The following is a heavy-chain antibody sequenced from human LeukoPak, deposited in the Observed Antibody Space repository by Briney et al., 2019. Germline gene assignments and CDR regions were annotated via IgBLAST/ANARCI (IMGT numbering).Heavy chain of an antibody. CDR3: ARALYYDSSGYYENFDY. J-gene: IGHJ4*02. Sequence: RASVKVSCKASGYTFTGYYMHWVRQAPGQGLEWMGWINPNSGGTNYAQKFQGRVTMTRDTSISTAYMELSRLRSDDTSVYYCARALYYDSSGYYENFDYWGQGTLVTVSS. CDR2: INPNSGGT. V-gene: IGHV1-2*02. CDR1: GYTFTGYY. D-gene: IGHD3-22*01.